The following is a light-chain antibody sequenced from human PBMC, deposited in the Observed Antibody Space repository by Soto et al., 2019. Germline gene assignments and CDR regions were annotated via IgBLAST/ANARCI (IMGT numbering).Light chain of an antibody. CDR2: GAS. CDR1: QSVSSSY. Sequence: PGERASLSCRACQSVSSSYLAWYQQKPGQAPRLLIYGASSRATGIPDRFSGSGSGTDFTLTISRLEPEDFAVYYCQPYNNWPLTFGGGTKVDI. V-gene: IGKV3-20*01. J-gene: IGKJ4*01. CDR3: QPYNNWPLT.